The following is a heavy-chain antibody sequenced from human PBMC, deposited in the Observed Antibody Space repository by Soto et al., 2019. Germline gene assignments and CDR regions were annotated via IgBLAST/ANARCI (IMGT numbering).Heavy chain of an antibody. CDR1: GFTFSSYA. Sequence: EVQLLESGGGLVQPGGSLRLSCAASGFTFSSYAMSWVRQAPGKGLEWVSAISGSGGSTYYADAVKGRFTISRENSKNTRYLQMNSLRADDTAVYYCAKDGSNYYDSSGSDYWGQGTLVTVSS. CDR3: AKDGSNYYDSSGSDY. J-gene: IGHJ4*02. CDR2: ISGSGGST. D-gene: IGHD3-22*01. V-gene: IGHV3-23*01.